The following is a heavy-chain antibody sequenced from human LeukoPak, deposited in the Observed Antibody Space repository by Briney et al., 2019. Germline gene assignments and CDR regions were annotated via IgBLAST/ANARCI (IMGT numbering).Heavy chain of an antibody. Sequence: ASVKVSCKASGYTFTGYYIHWVRQAPGQGLEWMGWISPHSGGTNYARKPQGRVTMSRDTSITTAYMELSSLKSDDTAVYYCAREISRSWYYWGQGTLVTVSS. V-gene: IGHV1-2*02. D-gene: IGHD6-13*01. CDR1: GYTFTGYY. CDR2: ISPHSGGT. J-gene: IGHJ4*02. CDR3: AREISRSWYY.